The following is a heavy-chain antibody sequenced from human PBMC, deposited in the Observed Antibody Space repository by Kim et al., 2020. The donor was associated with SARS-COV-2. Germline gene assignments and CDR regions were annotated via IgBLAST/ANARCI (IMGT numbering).Heavy chain of an antibody. CDR2: IYTSGST. CDR3: ARALGPEWRGYSYGFDY. D-gene: IGHD5-18*01. CDR1: GGSISSGSYY. V-gene: IGHV4-61*02. J-gene: IGHJ4*02. Sequence: SETLSLTCTVSGGSISSGSYYWSWIRQPAGRGLEWIGRIYTSGSTNYNPSLKSRVTISVDTSKNQFSLKLSSVTAADTAVYYCARALGPEWRGYSYGFDYWGQGTLVTVSS.